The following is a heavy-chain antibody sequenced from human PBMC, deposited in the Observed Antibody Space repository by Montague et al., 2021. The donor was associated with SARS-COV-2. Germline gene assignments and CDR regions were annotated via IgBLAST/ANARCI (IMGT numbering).Heavy chain of an antibody. Sequence: SETLSLTCTVSGGSISSSSYYWGWIRQPPGKGLEWIGGIYYSGSTYYNPSLKSRVTMSVDTSKNQFSLKLSSVTAADTAVYYCARDGSLRFELLIGPRHYFCGMDVWGQGTTVTVSS. J-gene: IGHJ6*02. CDR1: GGSISSSSYY. CDR2: IYYSGST. V-gene: IGHV4-39*07. D-gene: IGHD2-21*01. CDR3: ARDGSLRFELLIGPRHYFCGMDV.